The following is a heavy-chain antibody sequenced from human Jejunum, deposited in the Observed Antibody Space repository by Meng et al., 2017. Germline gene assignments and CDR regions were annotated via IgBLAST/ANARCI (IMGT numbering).Heavy chain of an antibody. D-gene: IGHD2-2*01. Sequence: GGSLRLSCAASGFKFSSHSMDWVRQAPGKGLEWVATITSSSRYIEYADSVKGRFTVSRDNAKNSMFLQMDSLRAEDTAVYYCARDDPSTYCTSASCYGSSDYWGQGTLVTVSS. CDR3: ARDDPSTYCTSASCYGSSDY. CDR1: GFKFSSHS. CDR2: ITSSSRYI. V-gene: IGHV3-21*01. J-gene: IGHJ4*02.